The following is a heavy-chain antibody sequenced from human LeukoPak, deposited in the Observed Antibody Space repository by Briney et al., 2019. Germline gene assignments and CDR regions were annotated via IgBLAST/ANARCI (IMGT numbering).Heavy chain of an antibody. CDR1: GFTFSSYA. V-gene: IGHV3-30-3*01. J-gene: IGHJ4*02. CDR2: ISYDGSNK. Sequence: GGSLRLSCAASGFTFSSYAMHWVRQAPGKGLEWVAVISYDGSNKYYADSVKGRFTISRDNSKNTLYLQMNSLRAEDTAVYYCAGAYVADPPKIYWGQGTLVTVS. D-gene: IGHD3-16*01. CDR3: AGAYVADPPKIY.